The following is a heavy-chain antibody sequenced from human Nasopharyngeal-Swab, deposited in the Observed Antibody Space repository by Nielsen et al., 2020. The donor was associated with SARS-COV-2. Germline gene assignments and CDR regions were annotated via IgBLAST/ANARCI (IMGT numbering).Heavy chain of an antibody. V-gene: IGHV3-23*01. CDR3: AKRLSCTSTSCYAFDY. CDR1: GFTFTTYA. D-gene: IGHD2-2*01. J-gene: IGHJ4*02. CDR2: ISGIGDRT. Sequence: GGSLRLSCTASGFTFTTYAMSWVRQAPGKGLEWVSAISGIGDRTYYADPVQGRFTISRDNSKNTLYLQMNSLRAEDTAVYYCAKRLSCTSTSCYAFDYWGQGTLVTVSS.